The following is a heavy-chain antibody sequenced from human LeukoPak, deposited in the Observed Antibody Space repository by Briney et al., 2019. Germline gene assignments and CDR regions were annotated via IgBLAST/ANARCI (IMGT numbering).Heavy chain of an antibody. Sequence: GGSLGLSCAAPGFIFHDYAIHWVRQPPGKGLEWVSLISGDGGSTFYADSVKGRFTISRDNSKNSLFLQRSSLRIEDTALYYCARESESSGWYDFWGQGTLVTVSS. CDR3: ARESESSGWYDF. CDR1: GFIFHDYA. D-gene: IGHD3-22*01. CDR2: ISGDGGST. J-gene: IGHJ5*01. V-gene: IGHV3-43*02.